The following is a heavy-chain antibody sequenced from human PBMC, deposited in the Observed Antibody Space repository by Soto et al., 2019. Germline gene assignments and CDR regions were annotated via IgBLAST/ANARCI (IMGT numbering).Heavy chain of an antibody. D-gene: IGHD3-10*01. CDR1: GLKIVDFG. CDR2: IYWKGGNR. J-gene: IGHJ4*01. V-gene: IGHV3-20*04. CDR3: VRSGDYRSGSYWYFFDY. Sequence: GGLLRVWCRVLGLKIVDFGVSWVGKVKGKGLEWVSGIYWKGGNRHYADSVKGRFTISRDNAKNSLYLQLDSLRAEDTALYYCVRSGDYRSGSYWYFFDYWLHRTHVTVSS.